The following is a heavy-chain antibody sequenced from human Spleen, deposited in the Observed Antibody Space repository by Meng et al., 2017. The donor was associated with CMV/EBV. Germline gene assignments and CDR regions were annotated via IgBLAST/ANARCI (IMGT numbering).Heavy chain of an antibody. CDR1: GFSFDDYG. CDR3: ARDRPAYYDSSGYTPNYYYYGMDV. D-gene: IGHD3-22*01. V-gene: IGHV3-20*04. J-gene: IGHJ6*02. CDR2: ITWSSSVT. Sequence: GESLKISCAASGFSFDDYGMTWVRQIPGKGLEWVSGITWSSSVTSYVESVKGRFTISRDNAKNSLYLQMNSLRAEDTAVYYCARDRPAYYDSSGYTPNYYYYGMDVWGQGTTVTVSS.